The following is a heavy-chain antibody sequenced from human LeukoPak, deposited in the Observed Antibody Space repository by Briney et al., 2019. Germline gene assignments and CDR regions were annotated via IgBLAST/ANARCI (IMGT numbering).Heavy chain of an antibody. CDR3: ARDQIAFGYFDY. V-gene: IGHV1-69*01. CDR2: IIPIFGTA. D-gene: IGHD3-3*02. Sequence: ASVKVSCKASGGTFSSYAISWVRQAPGQGLEWMGGIIPIFGTANYAQKFQGRVTITADESTSTAYMELSSLRSEDTAVYYCARDQIAFGYFDYWGQGTLVTVSS. J-gene: IGHJ4*02. CDR1: GGTFSSYA.